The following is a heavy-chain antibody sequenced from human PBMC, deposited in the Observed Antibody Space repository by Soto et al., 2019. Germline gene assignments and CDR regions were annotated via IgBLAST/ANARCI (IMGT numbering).Heavy chain of an antibody. CDR2: IYSGGST. J-gene: IGHJ6*02. Sequence: XXSLRLSYAASGFTVSRNYMRWVRQAPGKGLEWVSVIYSGGSTYYADSVKGRFTISRDNSKNTLYLQMNSLRAEDTAVYYCARDRIPTGMDVWGQGTTVTVSS. CDR3: ARDRIPTGMDV. V-gene: IGHV3-66*01. CDR1: GFTVSRNY.